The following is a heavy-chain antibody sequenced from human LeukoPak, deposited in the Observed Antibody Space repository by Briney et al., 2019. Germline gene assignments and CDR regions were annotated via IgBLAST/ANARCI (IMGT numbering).Heavy chain of an antibody. V-gene: IGHV1-2*02. J-gene: IGHJ3*02. Sequence: GASVKVSCKASGYTFTGYYMHWVRQAPGQGLEWMGWINPNSGGTNYAQKFQGMVTMTRDTSISTAYMELSRLRSDDTAVYYCARGGIPHSSGGTLDAFDIWGQGTMVTVSS. CDR2: INPNSGGT. CDR1: GYTFTGYY. D-gene: IGHD6-19*01. CDR3: ARGGIPHSSGGTLDAFDI.